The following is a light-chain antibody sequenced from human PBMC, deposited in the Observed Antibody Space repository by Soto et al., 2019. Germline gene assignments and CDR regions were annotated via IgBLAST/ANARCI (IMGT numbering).Light chain of an antibody. V-gene: IGKV1-12*01. CDR2: AAS. Sequence: DIQMTQSPYNVSASVGDRFAITCRASQRIGTWLAWFQQKPGKAPKLLITAASSLQSGVPSRFSGSGSGTDFTLTISTLQPEDAATYYCQQANSSHLTFGPGTKVDIK. CDR3: QQANSSHLT. CDR1: QRIGTW. J-gene: IGKJ3*01.